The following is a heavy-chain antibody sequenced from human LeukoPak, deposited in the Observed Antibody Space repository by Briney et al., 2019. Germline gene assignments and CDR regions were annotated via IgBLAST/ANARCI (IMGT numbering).Heavy chain of an antibody. CDR3: ARGGYYGSGSYYNSGSYYNYYFDP. Sequence: SETLSLTCAVYGGPFSGYYWSWIRQPPRKGLEWIGEINHSGITNYNPSLKSRLTISVDTSKNQFSLKLISVTAADTAVYYCARGGYYGSGSYYNSGSYYNYYFDPWGQGTLVTVSS. CDR1: GGPFSGYY. J-gene: IGHJ5*02. CDR2: INHSGIT. V-gene: IGHV4-34*01. D-gene: IGHD3-10*01.